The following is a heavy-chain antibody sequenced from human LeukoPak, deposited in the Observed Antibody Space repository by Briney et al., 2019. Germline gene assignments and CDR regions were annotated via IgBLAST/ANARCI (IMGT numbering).Heavy chain of an antibody. Sequence: ASVKVSCKAFGYTFTSNYMHWVRQAPGQGPEWMGVISPSGGSTTYAQKFQGRVTLTRDMSTSTAYMELSSLRSEDTAVYYCARGPADYGGNGQSSIYYFDYWGQGTLVTVSS. CDR3: ARGPADYGGNGQSSIYYFDY. D-gene: IGHD4-23*01. V-gene: IGHV1-46*01. J-gene: IGHJ4*02. CDR2: ISPSGGST. CDR1: GYTFTSNY.